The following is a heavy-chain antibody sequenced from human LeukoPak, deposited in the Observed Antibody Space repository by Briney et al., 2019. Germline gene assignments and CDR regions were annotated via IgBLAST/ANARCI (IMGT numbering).Heavy chain of an antibody. Sequence: ASVKVSCKVSGYTLTELSMHWVRQAPGKGLEWMGGIIPIFGTANYAQKFQGRVTITADESTSTAYMELSSLRSEDTAVYYCARASPDDYGDYESYWGQGTLVTVSS. J-gene: IGHJ4*02. CDR2: IIPIFGTA. V-gene: IGHV1-69*13. CDR1: GYTLTELS. D-gene: IGHD4-17*01. CDR3: ARASPDDYGDYESY.